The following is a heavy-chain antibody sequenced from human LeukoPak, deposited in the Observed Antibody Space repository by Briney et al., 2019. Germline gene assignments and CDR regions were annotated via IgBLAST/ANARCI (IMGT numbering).Heavy chain of an antibody. V-gene: IGHV1-69*04. D-gene: IGHD1-26*01. CDR1: GGTFSSYA. Sequence: SVKVSCKASGGTFSSYAISWVRQAPGQGLEWMGRIIPILGIANYAQKFQGRVTITADKSTSTAYMELSSLRSEDTAVYYCARVPVGATADFDYWGQGTLVTVSS. J-gene: IGHJ4*02. CDR2: IIPILGIA. CDR3: ARVPVGATADFDY.